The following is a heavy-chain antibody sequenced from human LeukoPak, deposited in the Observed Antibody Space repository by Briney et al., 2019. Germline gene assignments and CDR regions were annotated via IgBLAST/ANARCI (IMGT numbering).Heavy chain of an antibody. Sequence: ASVKVSCKASGYTFTSYYIHWVRQAPGQGLEWVGILNPSGRNTNYAQKFQGRVTITADKSTSTAYMELSSLRSEDTAVYYCARDIGSGAFDIWGQGTMVTVSS. CDR2: LNPSGRNT. CDR1: GYTFTSYY. D-gene: IGHD3-10*01. J-gene: IGHJ3*02. CDR3: ARDIGSGAFDI. V-gene: IGHV1-46*01.